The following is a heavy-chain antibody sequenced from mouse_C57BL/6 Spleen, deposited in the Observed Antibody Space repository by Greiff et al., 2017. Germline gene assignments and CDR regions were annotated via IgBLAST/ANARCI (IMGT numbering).Heavy chain of an antibody. Sequence: EVQLVESGEGLVKPGGSLKLSCAASGFTFSSYAMSWVRQTPEKRLEWVAYISSGGDYIYYADTVKGRFTFSRANARNTLYLQMSSLKSEDTAMNYGTREGGYDAYYEEDAMDYWGQGTSVTVSS. V-gene: IGHV5-9-1*02. J-gene: IGHJ4*01. D-gene: IGHD2-3*01. CDR1: GFTFSSYA. CDR3: TREGGYDAYYEEDAMDY. CDR2: ISSGGDYI.